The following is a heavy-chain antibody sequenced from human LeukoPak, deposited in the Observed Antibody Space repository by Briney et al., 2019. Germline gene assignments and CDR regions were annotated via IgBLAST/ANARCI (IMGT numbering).Heavy chain of an antibody. J-gene: IGHJ4*02. CDR2: IYSGGNT. CDR3: ARDPVSIALQINSDY. D-gene: IGHD1-1*01. CDR1: GFTVSSNY. Sequence: PGGSLRLSCAASGFTVSSNYMSWVRQAPGKGLEWASVIYSGGNTYYAGSVKGRFTISRDNSKNTLYLQMNSLRAEDTALYYCARDPVSIALQINSDYWGQGALVTVSS. V-gene: IGHV3-66*01.